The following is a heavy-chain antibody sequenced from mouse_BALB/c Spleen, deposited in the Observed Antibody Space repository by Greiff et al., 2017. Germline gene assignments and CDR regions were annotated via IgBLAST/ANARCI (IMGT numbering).Heavy chain of an antibody. CDR3: ARDYYGSSYDAMDY. Sequence: VKVVESGAELARPGASVKMSCKASGYTFTSYTMHWVKQRPGQGLEWIGYINPSSGYTNYNQKFKDKATLTADKSSSTAYMQLSSLTSEDSAVYYCARDYYGSSYDAMDYWGQGTSVTVSS. CDR2: INPSSGYT. J-gene: IGHJ4*01. D-gene: IGHD1-1*01. CDR1: GYTFTSYT. V-gene: IGHV1-4*01.